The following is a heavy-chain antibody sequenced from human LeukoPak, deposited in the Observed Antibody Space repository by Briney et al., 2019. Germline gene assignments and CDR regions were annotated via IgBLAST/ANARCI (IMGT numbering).Heavy chain of an antibody. CDR2: FDPEDGET. Sequence: ASVTVSCTVSGYTLTELSMHWVRQAPGKGLEWMGGFDPEDGETIYAQKFQGRVTMTEDTSTDTAYMELSSLRSEDTAVYYCATGAGQWHPDWGQGTLVTVSS. V-gene: IGHV1-24*01. J-gene: IGHJ4*02. CDR1: GYTLTELS. D-gene: IGHD6-19*01. CDR3: ATGAGQWHPD.